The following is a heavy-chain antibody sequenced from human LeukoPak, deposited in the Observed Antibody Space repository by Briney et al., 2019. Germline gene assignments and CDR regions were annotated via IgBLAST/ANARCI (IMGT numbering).Heavy chain of an antibody. D-gene: IGHD6-19*01. CDR1: GFTFSIYA. Sequence: GGSLRLSCAASGFTFSIYAMSWVRQAPGKGLEWVSTIGGSGDKTFYADSVKGRFTISRDNSKNMLHLQMSSLTGEGTALYYCVRRGDASSGWGDRDYWGQGALVTVSS. V-gene: IGHV3-23*01. J-gene: IGHJ4*02. CDR3: VRRGDASSGWGDRDY. CDR2: IGGSGDKT.